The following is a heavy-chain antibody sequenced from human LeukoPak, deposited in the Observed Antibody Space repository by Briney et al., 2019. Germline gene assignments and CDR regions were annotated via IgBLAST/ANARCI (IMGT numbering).Heavy chain of an antibody. Sequence: SETLSLTCTVSGGSVSGTYYWSWIRQPPGKGLEWTAYIYHTGSTDSNPSLRSRVTISLDTSKNQFSLKLNSVTAADTAVYYCARRWVYDKRAFDAWGQGALVTVSS. CDR2: IYHTGST. CDR3: ARRWVYDKRAFDA. J-gene: IGHJ3*01. V-gene: IGHV4-61*01. CDR1: GGSVSGTYY. D-gene: IGHD3-16*01.